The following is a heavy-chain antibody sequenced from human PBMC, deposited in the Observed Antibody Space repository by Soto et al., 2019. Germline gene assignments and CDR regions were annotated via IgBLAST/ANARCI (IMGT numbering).Heavy chain of an antibody. J-gene: IGHJ4*02. Sequence: QVQLVESGGGLVKPGGSLRLSCATSGFIFSDYYMHWIRQAPGKGLEWISYISGNGRIIQYADSAKGRFTISRDNAQNLLYLLVTSLGAEDTSLYFCSRVFDAHTRTDFDYWGEGALVTVSS. CDR1: GFIFSDYY. CDR2: ISGNGRII. CDR3: SRVFDAHTRTDFDY. V-gene: IGHV3-11*01.